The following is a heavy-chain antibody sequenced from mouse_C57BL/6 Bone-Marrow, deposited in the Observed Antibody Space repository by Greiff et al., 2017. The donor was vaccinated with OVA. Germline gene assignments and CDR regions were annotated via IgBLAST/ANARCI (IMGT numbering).Heavy chain of an antibody. D-gene: IGHD1-2*01. CDR2: IDPENGDT. CDR3: TMRLPFDY. Sequence: VQLQQSGAELVRPGASVKLSCTASGFNIKDDYMHWVKQRPEQGLEWIGWIDPENGDTEYASKFQGKATITADTSSNTAYLQLSSLTSEDTAVYYCTMRLPFDYWGQGTTLTVSS. J-gene: IGHJ2*01. V-gene: IGHV14-4*01. CDR1: GFNIKDDY.